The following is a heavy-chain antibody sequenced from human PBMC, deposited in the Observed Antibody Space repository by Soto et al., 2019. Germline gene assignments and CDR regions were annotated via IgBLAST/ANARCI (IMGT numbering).Heavy chain of an antibody. D-gene: IGHD3-3*01. Sequence: EVQLVESGGGLVQPGGSLRLSCAASGFTFSSYWMHWVHQAPGKGLVWVSRINSDGSSTSYADSVKGRFTISRDNAKNTLYLQMNSLRAEDTAVYYCAREVDFWSGYLSYNWFDPWGQGTLVTVSS. CDR3: AREVDFWSGYLSYNWFDP. CDR1: GFTFSSYW. V-gene: IGHV3-74*01. CDR2: INSDGSST. J-gene: IGHJ5*02.